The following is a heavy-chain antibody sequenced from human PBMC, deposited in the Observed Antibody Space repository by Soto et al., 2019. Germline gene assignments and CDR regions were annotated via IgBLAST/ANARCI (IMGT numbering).Heavy chain of an antibody. J-gene: IGHJ5*02. Sequence: QVKLVQSGAEVKKPGSSVKVSCKASGGTFSSYAISWVRQAPGQGLEWMGGIIPIFGTANYAQKFQGRVTITADESTSTAYMELNSLRSEDTAVYYCAREDNDVSSSSWFDPWSQGTLVTVSS. CDR2: IIPIFGTA. CDR3: AREDNDVSSSSWFDP. V-gene: IGHV1-69*01. D-gene: IGHD6-6*01. CDR1: GGTFSSYA.